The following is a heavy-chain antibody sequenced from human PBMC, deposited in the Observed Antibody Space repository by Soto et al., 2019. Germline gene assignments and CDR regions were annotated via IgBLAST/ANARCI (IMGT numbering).Heavy chain of an antibody. J-gene: IGHJ5*02. CDR1: GFTFRSFT. V-gene: IGHV3-21*01. CDR3: TRDASRDSSARGWFDP. Sequence: SXGSLRLSCAASGFTFRSFTMNWVRQAPGKGLEWVSTISSNSAYIYYTDALRGRFTISRDNAKNSLHLQMNSLRAEDTAVYYCTRDASRDSSARGWFDPWGPGNLATVSS. CDR2: ISSNSAYI. D-gene: IGHD6-13*01.